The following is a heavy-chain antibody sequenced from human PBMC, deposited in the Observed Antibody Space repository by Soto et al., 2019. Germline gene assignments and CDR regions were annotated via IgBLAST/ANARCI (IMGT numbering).Heavy chain of an antibody. J-gene: IGHJ6*02. Sequence: GESLKISCXGSGYSFTTYWIAWVRQMPGKGLEWMGIIYVGDSDTRYSPSFQGQVTISADKSISTAYLQWSSLKASDTAMYYCARTQRITISGLVDGDYGMDVWGQGTTVTVSS. D-gene: IGHD3-3*01. CDR2: IYVGDSDT. CDR3: ARTQRITISGLVDGDYGMDV. CDR1: GYSFTTYW. V-gene: IGHV5-51*01.